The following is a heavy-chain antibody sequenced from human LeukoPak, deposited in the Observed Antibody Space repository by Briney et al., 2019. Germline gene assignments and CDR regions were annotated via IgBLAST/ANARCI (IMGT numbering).Heavy chain of an antibody. CDR1: GGSISSSSYY. CDR2: IYYSGST. D-gene: IGHD6-13*01. V-gene: IGHV4-39*01. Sequence: SETLSLTCTVSGGSISSSSYYWGWIRQPPGKGLEWIGSIYYSGSTYYNPSLKSRVTISVDTPKNQFSLKLSSVTAADTAVYYRARRVPSIAAAGTVSYYFDYWGQGTLVTVSS. CDR3: ARRVPSIAAAGTVSYYFDY. J-gene: IGHJ4*02.